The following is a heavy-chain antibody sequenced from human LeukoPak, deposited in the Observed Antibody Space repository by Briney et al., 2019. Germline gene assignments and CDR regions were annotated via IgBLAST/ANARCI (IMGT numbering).Heavy chain of an antibody. CDR2: ISYLSSHV. CDR3: GRAFPPLRTSSAGDL. D-gene: IGHD3-16*01. Sequence: PGGSLRLSCSASGFTFSDYDMNRVRQAPGKGLEWVSSISYLSSHVYYGDSVKGRFSISRDNAKNSLYLQMNSLGAEDTATYYCGRAFPPLRTSSAGDLWGQGILVTVSS. J-gene: IGHJ4*02. CDR1: GFTFSDYD. V-gene: IGHV3-21*01.